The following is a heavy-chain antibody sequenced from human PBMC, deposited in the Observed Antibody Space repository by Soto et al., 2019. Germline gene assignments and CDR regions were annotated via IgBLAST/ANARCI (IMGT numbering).Heavy chain of an antibody. CDR2: ISGSGGST. CDR1: GFTFSSYA. D-gene: IGHD3-3*01. CDR3: AKQPDFWSGYDDAFDI. J-gene: IGHJ3*02. V-gene: IGHV3-23*01. Sequence: GGSLSLSCAASGFTFSSYAMSWVRQAPGKGLEWVSAISGSGGSTYYADSVKGRFTISRDNSKNTLYLQMNSLRAEDTAVYYCAKQPDFWSGYDDAFDIWGQGTMVTVSS.